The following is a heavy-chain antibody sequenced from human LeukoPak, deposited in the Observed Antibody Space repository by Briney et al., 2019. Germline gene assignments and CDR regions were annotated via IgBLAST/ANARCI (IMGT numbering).Heavy chain of an antibody. Sequence: GGSLRLSCAASGFTFSSYSMNWVRQAPGKGLEWVSYISNTDETRTYADSVKGRFTISRDNAKNSLHLEMNSLRAKDTAVYYCAREIVSAVAGNFDYWGQGTLVTVSS. CDR3: AREIVSAVAGNFDY. CDR1: GFTFSSYS. CDR2: ISNTDETR. D-gene: IGHD6-19*01. V-gene: IGHV3-48*04. J-gene: IGHJ4*02.